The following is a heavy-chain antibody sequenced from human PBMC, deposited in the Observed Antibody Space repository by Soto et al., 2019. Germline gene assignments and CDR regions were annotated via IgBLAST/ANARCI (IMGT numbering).Heavy chain of an antibody. CDR3: AHPRGYGVFDAVDI. CDR1: GFIFSTYA. D-gene: IGHD4-17*01. Sequence: GGSLRLSCAASGFIFSTYAMNWVRQAPGKGLEWVSAISNSGGSTYYAESVRGRFTISRDNSINTLFLIMSALRTEDTAVYYCAHPRGYGVFDAVDIWGQGTMVTVSS. V-gene: IGHV3-23*01. CDR2: ISNSGGST. J-gene: IGHJ3*02.